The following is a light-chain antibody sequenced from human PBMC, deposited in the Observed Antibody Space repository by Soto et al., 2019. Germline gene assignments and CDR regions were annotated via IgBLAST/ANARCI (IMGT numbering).Light chain of an antibody. Sequence: QSALTQPASVSGSPGQSITISCTGTSSDVGGSNHVSWYQHHPGKAPKLIIYEVSYRPSGVSNRFSSSKSGYTASLTISGLQAEDEADYYCNSQTSSGIRVFGTGTKLTVL. CDR1: SSDVGGSNH. V-gene: IGLV2-14*01. CDR3: NSQTSSGIRV. CDR2: EVS. J-gene: IGLJ1*01.